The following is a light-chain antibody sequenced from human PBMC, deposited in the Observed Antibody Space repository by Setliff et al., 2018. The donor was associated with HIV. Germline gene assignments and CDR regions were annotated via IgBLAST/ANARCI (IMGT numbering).Light chain of an antibody. CDR1: SSDIGGYNY. J-gene: IGLJ1*01. CDR3: SSYTATSTLYV. CDR2: EVS. V-gene: IGLV2-14*01. Sequence: QSVLTQPASVSGSPGQSITISCTGTSSDIGGYNYVSWYQQHPGKAPKLVISEVSSRPSGLSNRFSGSKSGDTASLTISGLQTEDEADYYCSSYTATSTLYVFGTGTKVTVL.